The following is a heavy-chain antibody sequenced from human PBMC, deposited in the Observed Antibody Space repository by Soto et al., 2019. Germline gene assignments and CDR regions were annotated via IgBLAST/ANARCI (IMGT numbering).Heavy chain of an antibody. V-gene: IGHV5-51*01. D-gene: IGHD2-8*01. J-gene: IGHJ4*02. CDR2: IYSDDTDS. CDR1: GYKFTTYW. Sequence: EALKMSCNGSGYKFTTYWIGWVPHMPRKGLEWVAIIYSDDTDSRYSPSFQGEVTISADKSSSTAYLQWSRLKASDTAIDYGVATYGNYLDYWGQGTLVTVSS. CDR3: VATYGNYLDY.